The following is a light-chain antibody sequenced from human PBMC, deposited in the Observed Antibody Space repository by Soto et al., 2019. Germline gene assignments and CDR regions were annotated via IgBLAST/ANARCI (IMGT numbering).Light chain of an antibody. CDR2: GAS. CDR1: QSVNSN. Sequence: EIMMTQSPVTLSVSPGERATLSCRASQSVNSNLAWYQQKPGQAPRLLIYGASTRATGIPASFIGNGSGTDFTLTISGLEPEDFAVYYCQQYGSSYTFGQGTRLEIK. J-gene: IGKJ5*01. CDR3: QQYGSSYT. V-gene: IGKV3-20*01.